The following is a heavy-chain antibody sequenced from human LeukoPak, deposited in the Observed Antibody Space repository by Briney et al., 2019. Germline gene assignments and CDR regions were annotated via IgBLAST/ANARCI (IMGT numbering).Heavy chain of an antibody. CDR3: ARRRGITGTRGYYYYGMDV. CDR2: ISAYNGNT. D-gene: IGHD1-7*01. V-gene: IGHV1-18*01. J-gene: IGHJ6*02. Sequence: ASVKVSCKASGYTFTSYGISWVRQAPGQGLEWMGWISAYNGNTNYAQKLQGRVTMTTDTSTSTAYMELSSLRSEDTAVYYCARRRGITGTRGYYYYGMDVWGQGTTVTVSS. CDR1: GYTFTSYG.